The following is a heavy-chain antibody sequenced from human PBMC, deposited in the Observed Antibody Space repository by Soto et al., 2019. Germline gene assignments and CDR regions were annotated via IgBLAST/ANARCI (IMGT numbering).Heavy chain of an antibody. V-gene: IGHV3-23*01. CDR3: AKEMYSSSWYPGRFDY. J-gene: IGHJ4*02. CDR1: GFTFSSYA. CDR2: ISGSGGST. D-gene: IGHD6-13*01. Sequence: PGGSLRLSCAASGFTFSSYAMSWVRQAPGKGLEWVSAISGSGGSTYYADSVKGRFTISRDNSKNTLYLQMNSLRAEDTAVYYCAKEMYSSSWYPGRFDYWGQGTLVTVSS.